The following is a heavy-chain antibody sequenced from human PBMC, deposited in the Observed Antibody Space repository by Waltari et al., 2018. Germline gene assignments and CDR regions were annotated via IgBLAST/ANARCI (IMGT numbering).Heavy chain of an antibody. CDR3: ARGFYGDYEVWYFDL. J-gene: IGHJ2*01. D-gene: IGHD4-17*01. V-gene: IGHV3-21*01. CDR2: ISSSSSYI. Sequence: EVQLVESGGGLVKPGGSLRLSCAASGFTFSSYSMNWVRQAPGKGLEWVSSISSSSSYIYYADSVKGRFTSSRDNAKNSLYLQMNSLRAEDTAVYYCARGFYGDYEVWYFDLWGRGTLVTVSS. CDR1: GFTFSSYS.